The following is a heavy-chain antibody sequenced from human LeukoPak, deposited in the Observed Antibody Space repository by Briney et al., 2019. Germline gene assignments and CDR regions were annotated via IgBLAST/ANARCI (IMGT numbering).Heavy chain of an antibody. V-gene: IGHV3-9*01. D-gene: IGHD5-18*01. J-gene: IGHJ4*02. CDR2: ISWNSGSI. CDR1: GFTFDDYA. CDR3: AKSGYSYGYVDY. Sequence: PGRSLRLSCAASGFTFDDYAMHGGRQAPGKGLEWGSGISWNSGSIGYADSVKGRFTISRDNAKNSLYLQMNSLRAEDTALYYCAKSGYSYGYVDYWGQGTLVTVSS.